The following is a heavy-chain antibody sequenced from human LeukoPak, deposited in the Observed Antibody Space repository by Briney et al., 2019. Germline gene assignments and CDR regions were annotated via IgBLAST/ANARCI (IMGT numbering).Heavy chain of an antibody. D-gene: IGHD3-10*01. CDR2: SDTDGSGT. CDR3: ALTPDYYGSGSFDY. J-gene: IGHJ4*02. Sequence: PGGSLRLSCVASGFTFTKYWMHWVRQAPGKGLEWVSRSDTDGSGTSYADSVKGRFTISRDNAKNSLYLQMNSLRAEDTAVYYCALTPDYYGSGSFDYWGQGTLVTVSS. CDR1: GFTFTKYW. V-gene: IGHV3-74*01.